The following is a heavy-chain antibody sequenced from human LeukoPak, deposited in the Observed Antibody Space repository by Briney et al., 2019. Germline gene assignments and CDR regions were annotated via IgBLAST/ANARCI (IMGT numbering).Heavy chain of an antibody. V-gene: IGHV4-34*01. Sequence: SETLSLTCAVYGGSFSGYYWSWIRQPPGKGLEWIGEINHSGSTNYNPSLKSRVTISVDTSKNQFSLKLSSVTAADTAVYYCARGPYSSGWYISLSWFDPWGQGTLVTVSS. D-gene: IGHD6-19*01. CDR1: GGSFSGYY. CDR3: ARGPYSSGWYISLSWFDP. J-gene: IGHJ5*02. CDR2: INHSGST.